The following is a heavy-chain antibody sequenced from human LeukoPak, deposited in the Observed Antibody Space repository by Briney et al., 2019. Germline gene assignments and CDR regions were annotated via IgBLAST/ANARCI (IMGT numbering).Heavy chain of an antibody. Sequence: ASVKVSCKASGYTFTSYYMHWVRQASGQGLEWMGWMNPIGGNTGYARKFQGRVTMTRNTSISTAYMELSSLVSEDTAVYYCARGTPQDYWGQGTLVTVSS. J-gene: IGHJ4*02. CDR2: MNPIGGNT. CDR3: ARGTPQDY. CDR1: GYTFTSYY. V-gene: IGHV1-8*02.